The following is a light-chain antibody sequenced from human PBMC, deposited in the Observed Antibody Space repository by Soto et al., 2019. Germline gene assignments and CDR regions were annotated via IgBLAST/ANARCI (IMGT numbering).Light chain of an antibody. CDR3: QQYNGT. J-gene: IGKJ1*01. V-gene: IGKV1-5*03. CDR1: QTISNW. CDR2: KAS. Sequence: DIQMTQSPSTLSASVGDRVTITCWASQTISNWLAWYQQKAGKAPKLLIYKASSLEGGVPSRFSGSGSGTEFTLPISSLQPDDFATEYCQQYNGTFGQGNQVEIK.